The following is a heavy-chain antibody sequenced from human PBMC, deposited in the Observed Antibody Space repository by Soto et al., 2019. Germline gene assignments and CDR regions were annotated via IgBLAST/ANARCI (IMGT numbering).Heavy chain of an antibody. CDR1: GFTFSDYY. V-gene: IGHV3-11*05. J-gene: IGHJ5*02. Sequence: QVQLVESGGGLVKPGGSLRLSCAASGFTFSDYYMSWIRQAPGKGLEWVSYISSSSSYTNYADSVKGRFTISRDNAKNSLYLQMNSLRAEDTAVYYCARDRGVGQGENWFDPWGQGTLVTVSS. CDR2: ISSSSSYT. CDR3: ARDRGVGQGENWFDP. D-gene: IGHD3-16*01.